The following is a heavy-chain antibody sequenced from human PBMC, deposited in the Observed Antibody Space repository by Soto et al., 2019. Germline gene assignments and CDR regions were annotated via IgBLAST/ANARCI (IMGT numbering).Heavy chain of an antibody. Sequence: VASVKVSCKASGGTFSSLDINWVRQAPGQGLEWMGGIIPISETTNYAQIFQGRVSIVADKSTSTAYMELSRLRSEDTAVYYCARALLSHSYDSGGYDSYFHAMDVWGQGTPVTVSS. D-gene: IGHD3-22*01. CDR3: ARALLSHSYDSGGYDSYFHAMDV. CDR1: GGTFSSLD. CDR2: IIPISETT. V-gene: IGHV1-69*06. J-gene: IGHJ6*02.